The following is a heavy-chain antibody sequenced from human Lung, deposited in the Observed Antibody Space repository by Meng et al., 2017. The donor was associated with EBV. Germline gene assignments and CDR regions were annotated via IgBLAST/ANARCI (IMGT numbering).Heavy chain of an antibody. V-gene: IGHV7-4-1*02. D-gene: IGHD2/OR15-2a*01. Sequence: GQLVQFGAELKKPGASVKGSCKASGYTFSTYTINWVRKAHGRGLEWMGWISTNTGTPTYTQGFTGRFVFSLDTSVSTAYLQISSLKAEDTAVYYCARGGNFDPWGQGTLVTVSS. J-gene: IGHJ5*02. CDR1: GYTFSTYT. CDR2: ISTNTGTP. CDR3: ARGGNFDP.